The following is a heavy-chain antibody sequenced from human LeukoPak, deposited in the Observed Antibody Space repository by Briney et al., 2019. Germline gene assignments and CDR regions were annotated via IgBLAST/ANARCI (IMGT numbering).Heavy chain of an antibody. CDR1: GNYW. CDR3: VSFYETY. CDR2: INSDGSWT. D-gene: IGHD2/OR15-2a*01. Sequence: GGSLRLSCAASGNYWMHWVRQAPGKGLVWVSHINSDGSWTSYADSVKGRFTISKDNAKNTVYLQMNSLRAEDTAVYYCVSFYETYWGRGTLVNVSS. V-gene: IGHV3-74*01. J-gene: IGHJ4*02.